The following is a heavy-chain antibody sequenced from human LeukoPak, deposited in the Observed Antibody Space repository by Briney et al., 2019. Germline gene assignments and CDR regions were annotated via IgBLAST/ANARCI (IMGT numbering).Heavy chain of an antibody. Sequence: ASVKVSCKASGYTFTTYHIHWVRQAPGQGLEWMGIINPSGGNTNYAQKFQGRVTMTTDTSTTTMYMELSSLRSEDMAVYYCARGPPNWGYDYWGPGTLVTVSS. J-gene: IGHJ4*02. CDR3: ARGPPNWGYDY. CDR1: GYTFTTYH. CDR2: INPSGGNT. V-gene: IGHV1-46*01. D-gene: IGHD7-27*01.